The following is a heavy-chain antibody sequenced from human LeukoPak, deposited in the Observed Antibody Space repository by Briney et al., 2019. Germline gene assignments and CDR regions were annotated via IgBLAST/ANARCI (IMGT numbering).Heavy chain of an antibody. CDR1: GYSFTSYW. CDR2: IYPGDSGT. J-gene: IGHJ4*02. CDR3: ARTYYDILTGYAHRPVHGKFDY. D-gene: IGHD3-9*01. Sequence: GESLKISCKGSGYSFTSYWIGWVRQMPGKGLEWMGIIYPGDSGTRYSPSFQGQVTISADKSISTAYLQWSSLKASDTAMYYCARTYYDILTGYAHRPVHGKFDYWGQGTLVTVSS. V-gene: IGHV5-51*01.